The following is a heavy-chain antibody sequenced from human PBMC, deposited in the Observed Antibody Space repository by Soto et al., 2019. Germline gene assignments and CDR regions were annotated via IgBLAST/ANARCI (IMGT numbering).Heavy chain of an antibody. D-gene: IGHD3-9*01. CDR3: ARHEILTGEYYYYGMDV. V-gene: IGHV4-39*01. Sequence: SSETLSLTCTVSGGSISSSSYYWGWIRQPPGKGLEWIGSIYYSGSTYYNPSLKSRVTISVDTSKNQFSLKLSSVTAADTAVYYCARHEILTGEYYYYGMDVWGQGTTVTVSS. J-gene: IGHJ6*02. CDR2: IYYSGST. CDR1: GGSISSSSYY.